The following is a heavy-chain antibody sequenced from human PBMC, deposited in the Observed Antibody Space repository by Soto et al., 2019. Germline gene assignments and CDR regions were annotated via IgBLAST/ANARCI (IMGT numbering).Heavy chain of an antibody. D-gene: IGHD6-13*01. V-gene: IGHV1-69*01. CDR1: GGTFSSYA. J-gene: IGHJ4*02. CDR3: ARDVSSSWPLGY. CDR2: IIPIFGTA. Sequence: VKVSCKASGGTFSSYAISWVRQAPGQGLEWMGGIIPIFGTANYAQKFQGRVAITADESTSTAYMELSSLRSEDTAVYYCARDVSSSWPLGYWGQGTLVTVSS.